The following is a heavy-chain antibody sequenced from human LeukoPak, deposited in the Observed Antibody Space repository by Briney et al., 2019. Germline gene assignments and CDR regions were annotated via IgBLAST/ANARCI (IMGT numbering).Heavy chain of an antibody. CDR3: ARISVTRDFDY. D-gene: IGHD4-17*01. J-gene: IGHJ4*02. CDR2: INHSGST. CDR1: GGSFSGYY. V-gene: IGHV4-34*01. Sequence: SGTLSLTCAVYGGSFSGYYWSWIRQPPGKGLEWIGEINHSGSTNYNPSLKSRVTISVDTSKNQFSLKLSSVTAADTAVYYCARISVTRDFDYWGQGTLVTVSS.